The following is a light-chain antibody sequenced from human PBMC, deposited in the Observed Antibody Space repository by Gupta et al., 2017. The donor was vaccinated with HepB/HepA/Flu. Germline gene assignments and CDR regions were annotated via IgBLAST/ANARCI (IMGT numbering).Light chain of an antibody. Sequence: VLTQPPSASGTPGQRLTISCSGSSSNIGSYTVNWYQLLPGTAPKVLIYTNNQRPSGVPDRFSGSKSGTSASLAISGLQSEDEADYYGASWDDSLKCSVFGGGSKL. CDR1: SSNIGSYT. V-gene: IGLV1-44*01. CDR3: ASWDDSLKCSV. CDR2: TNN. J-gene: IGLJ3*02.